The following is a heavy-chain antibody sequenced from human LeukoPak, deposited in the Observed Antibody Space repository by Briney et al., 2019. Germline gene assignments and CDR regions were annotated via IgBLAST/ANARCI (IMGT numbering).Heavy chain of an antibody. CDR3: ARGRITIFGVVITDVYYFDY. V-gene: IGHV1-18*01. Sequence: SVKVSCKASGYTFTSYGISWVRQAPGQGLEWMGWISAYNWNTNYAQKLQGRVTMTTDTSTSTAYMELRSLRSDDTAVYYCARGRITIFGVVITDVYYFDYWGQGTLVTVSS. CDR1: GYTFTSYG. CDR2: ISAYNWNT. J-gene: IGHJ4*02. D-gene: IGHD3-3*01.